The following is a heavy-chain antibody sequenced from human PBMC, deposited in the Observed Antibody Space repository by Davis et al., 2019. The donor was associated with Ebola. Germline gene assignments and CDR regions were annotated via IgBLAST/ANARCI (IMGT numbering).Heavy chain of an antibody. CDR1: GFTFSSYW. Sequence: GSLRLSCAVSGFTFSSYWMSWVRQGPGKGLEWVAEIDEDGSKKDYVDSVKGRFTISRDNAKNSLYLQMNSLRAEDTAVYYCARVSYTNGLYYFDYWGQGTLVTVSS. CDR2: IDEDGSKK. J-gene: IGHJ4*02. D-gene: IGHD6-19*01. CDR3: ARVSYTNGLYYFDY. V-gene: IGHV3-7*01.